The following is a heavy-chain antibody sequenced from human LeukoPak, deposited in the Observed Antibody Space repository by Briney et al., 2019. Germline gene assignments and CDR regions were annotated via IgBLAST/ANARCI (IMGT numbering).Heavy chain of an antibody. CDR1: GGTFSSYA. J-gene: IGHJ4*02. D-gene: IGHD2-2*01. CDR3: APYCSSTSCQLN. Sequence: SVKVSCKASGGTFSSYAISWVRQAPGQGLEWMGGTIPIFGTANYAQKFQGRVTITADESTSTAYMELSSLRSEDTAVYYCAPYCSSTSCQLNWGQGTLVTVSS. CDR2: TIPIFGTA. V-gene: IGHV1-69*13.